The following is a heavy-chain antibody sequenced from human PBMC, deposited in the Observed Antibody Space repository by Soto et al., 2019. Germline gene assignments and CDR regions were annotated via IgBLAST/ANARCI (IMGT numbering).Heavy chain of an antibody. Sequence: GASVKVSCKASGGTFSSYTISWVRQAPGQGLEWMGRIIPILGIANYAQKFQGRVTITADKPTSTAYMELSSLRSEDTAVYYCARDGLYGDYVGYFDLWGRGTLVTVSS. D-gene: IGHD4-17*01. V-gene: IGHV1-69*04. CDR1: GGTFSSYT. CDR2: IIPILGIA. CDR3: ARDGLYGDYVGYFDL. J-gene: IGHJ2*01.